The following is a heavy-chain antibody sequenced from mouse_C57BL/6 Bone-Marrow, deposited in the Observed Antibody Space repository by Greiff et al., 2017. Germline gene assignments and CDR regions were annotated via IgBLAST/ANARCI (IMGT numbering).Heavy chain of an antibody. D-gene: IGHD3-1*01. CDR3: TRWVGFDY. CDR1: GYTFTDYE. V-gene: IGHV1-15*01. Sequence: QVQLKESGAELVRPGASVTLSCKASGYTFTDYEMHWVKQTPVHGLEWIGAIDPETGGTAYNQKFKGKAILTADKSSSTAYMELRSLPSEDSAVYYCTRWVGFDYWGQGTTLTVSS. J-gene: IGHJ2*01. CDR2: IDPETGGT.